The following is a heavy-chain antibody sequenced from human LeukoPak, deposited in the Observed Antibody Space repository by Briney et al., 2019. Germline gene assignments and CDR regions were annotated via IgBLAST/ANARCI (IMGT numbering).Heavy chain of an antibody. CDR2: IYYSGST. Sequence: SETLSLTCTVSGGCISSYYWSWIRQPPGKGLEWIGYIYYSGSTNYNPSLKSRVTISVDTSKNQFSLKLSSVTAADTAVYYCARARQDYDWFDPWGQGTLVTVSS. CDR3: ARARQDYDWFDP. CDR1: GGCISSYY. J-gene: IGHJ5*02. D-gene: IGHD4-17*01. V-gene: IGHV4-59*01.